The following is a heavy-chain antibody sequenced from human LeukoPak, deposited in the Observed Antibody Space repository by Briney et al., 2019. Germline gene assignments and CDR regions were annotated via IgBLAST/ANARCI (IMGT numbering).Heavy chain of an antibody. J-gene: IGHJ4*02. CDR1: GFIFSNYW. V-gene: IGHV3-30-3*01. D-gene: IGHD6-13*01. Sequence: GGSLRLSCAASGFIFSNYWMTWVRQAPGKGLGWVAVISSDGNDKYNADSVKGRFTISRDNSKNMVFLQTNSLRVEDTGVYYCARDGDTAAAGYYFDSWGQGTLVTVSS. CDR2: ISSDGNDK. CDR3: ARDGDTAAAGYYFDS.